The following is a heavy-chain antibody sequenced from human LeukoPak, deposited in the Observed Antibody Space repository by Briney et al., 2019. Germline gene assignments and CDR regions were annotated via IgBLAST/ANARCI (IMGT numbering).Heavy chain of an antibody. J-gene: IGHJ3*02. V-gene: IGHV3-30*18. CDR2: ISYDGSNK. CDR3: AKDLFLGTVAATLRAFDI. CDR1: GFTFSSYG. D-gene: IGHD2-15*01. Sequence: GRSLRLSCAASGFTFSSYGMHWVRQAPGKGLEWVAVISYDGSNKYYADSVKGRFTISRDNSKNTLYLQMNSLRAEDTAVYYCAKDLFLGTVAATLRAFDIWGQGTMVTVSS.